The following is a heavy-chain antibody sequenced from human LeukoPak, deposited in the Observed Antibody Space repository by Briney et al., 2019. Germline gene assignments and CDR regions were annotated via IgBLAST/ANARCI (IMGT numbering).Heavy chain of an antibody. V-gene: IGHV3-23*01. D-gene: IGHD2/OR15-2a*01. CDR3: ARGNYYGMDV. Sequence: GGSLRLSCAASGFTFSSYAMSWVRQAPGKGLEWVSAISGSGGSTYYADSVRGRFTISRDNSKNTLYRQMNSLRAEDTAVYYCARGNYYGMDVWGQGTTVTVSS. J-gene: IGHJ6*02. CDR1: GFTFSSYA. CDR2: ISGSGGST.